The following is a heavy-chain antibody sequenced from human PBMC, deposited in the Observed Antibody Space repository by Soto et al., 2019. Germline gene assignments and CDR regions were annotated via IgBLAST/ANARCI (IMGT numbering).Heavy chain of an antibody. Sequence: GGSLRLSCAASGFTVSISYMSWVRHVPGKGLEWVSIIYSGGETYYADSAKGRFTISRDISKNTLHLQMSSLRAEDTAVYYCARRKFCSSTTCFDYWGRGTLVTVSS. CDR1: GFTVSISY. V-gene: IGHV3-66*01. CDR2: IYSGGET. J-gene: IGHJ4*02. CDR3: ARRKFCSSTTCFDY. D-gene: IGHD2-2*01.